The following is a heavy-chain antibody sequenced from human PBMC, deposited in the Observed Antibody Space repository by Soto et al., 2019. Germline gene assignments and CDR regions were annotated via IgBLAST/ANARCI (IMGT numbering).Heavy chain of an antibody. CDR3: ASDRVWLVTCGMDV. Sequence: QVQLVESGGGVVQPGRSLRLSCAASGFTFSSYGMHWVRQAPGKGLEWVAVIWYDGSNTYYADYVKGRFTISRDNSKNTLYLQMNSLSAEDTAVYYGASDRVWLVTCGMDVWGQGTTVTVS. J-gene: IGHJ6*02. V-gene: IGHV3-33*01. CDR2: IWYDGSNT. CDR1: GFTFSSYG. D-gene: IGHD6-19*01.